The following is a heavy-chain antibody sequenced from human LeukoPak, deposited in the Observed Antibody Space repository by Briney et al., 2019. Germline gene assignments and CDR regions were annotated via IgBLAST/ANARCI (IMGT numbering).Heavy chain of an antibody. Sequence: PGGSLRLSCAASGFTFSSYSMNRVRQAPGKGLEWVSYISSSSSTIYYADSVKGRFTISRDNAKNSLYLQMNSLRAEDTAVYYCAKDLDYYDSSGYYFDYWGQGTLVTVSS. J-gene: IGHJ4*02. CDR2: ISSSSSTI. CDR3: AKDLDYYDSSGYYFDY. CDR1: GFTFSSYS. D-gene: IGHD3-22*01. V-gene: IGHV3-48*04.